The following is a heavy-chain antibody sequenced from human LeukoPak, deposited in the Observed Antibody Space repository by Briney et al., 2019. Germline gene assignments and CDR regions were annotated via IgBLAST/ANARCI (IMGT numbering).Heavy chain of an antibody. D-gene: IGHD6-13*01. J-gene: IGHJ5*02. CDR1: GYTFTSYG. CDR3: ARAAAGTDWFDP. V-gene: IGHV1-2*02. Sequence: ASVKVSCKASGYTFTSYGISWVRQAPGQGLEWMGWINPNSGGTNYAQKFQGRVTMTRDTSISTAYMELSRLRSDDTAVYYCARAAAGTDWFDPWGQGTLVTVSS. CDR2: INPNSGGT.